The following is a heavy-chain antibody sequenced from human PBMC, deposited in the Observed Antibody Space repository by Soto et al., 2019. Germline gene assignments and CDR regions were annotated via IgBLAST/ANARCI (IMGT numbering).Heavy chain of an antibody. CDR2: ISSSSSYI. V-gene: IGHV3-21*01. J-gene: IGHJ6*02. CDR1: GFTFSIYS. D-gene: IGHD6-13*01. Sequence: GGSLRLSCAASGFTFSIYSMNLVRQSPGKGLEWVSSISSSSSYIYYADSVKGRFTISRDNAKNSLYLQMNSLRAEDTAVYYCARDRKNIAAAGYYYYYGMDVSGQGTTVTVSS. CDR3: ARDRKNIAAAGYYYYYGMDV.